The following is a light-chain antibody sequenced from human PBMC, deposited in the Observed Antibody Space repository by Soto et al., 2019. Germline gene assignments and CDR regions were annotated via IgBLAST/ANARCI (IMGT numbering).Light chain of an antibody. CDR3: HQRSNWPLMYT. CDR1: QSVSSY. CDR2: DTS. Sequence: EIVLTQSPATLSLSPGERATLSCRASQSVSSYLAWYQQKPGQAHRLLIYDTSNRATGIPARFSGSGSGTDFTLTISSLEPEDFAVYYCHQRSNWPLMYTFGQGTKLEIK. J-gene: IGKJ2*01. V-gene: IGKV3-11*01.